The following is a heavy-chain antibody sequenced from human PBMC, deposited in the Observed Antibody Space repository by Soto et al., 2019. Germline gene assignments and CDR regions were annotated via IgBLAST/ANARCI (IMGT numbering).Heavy chain of an antibody. V-gene: IGHV1-18*01. J-gene: IGHJ5*02. CDR1: GYTFTSYG. D-gene: IGHD3-9*01. Sequence: AAVKVPCKASGYTFTSYGISWVRQAPGQGLEWMGWISAYSSNTNYAQKLQGRLTMTTDTSTSTAYMELRSLRSDDTAVYYCARDADILTGYYTSGWFDPWGQGTLVTVS. CDR3: ARDADILTGYYTSGWFDP. CDR2: ISAYSSNT.